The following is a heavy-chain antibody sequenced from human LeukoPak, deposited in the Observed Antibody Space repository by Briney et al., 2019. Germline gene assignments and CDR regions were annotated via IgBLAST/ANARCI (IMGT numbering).Heavy chain of an antibody. V-gene: IGHV3-21*01. D-gene: IGHD3-22*01. Sequence: PGGSLRLSCAASGFTFSSYSMNWVRQAPGKGLEWVSSISSSSSYIYYADSVKGRFTISRDNSKNTLFLQMNSLRAEDTAVYYCARARYYYDSSGNYYMDVWGKGTTVTISS. CDR3: ARARYYYDSSGNYYMDV. CDR2: ISSSSSYI. J-gene: IGHJ6*03. CDR1: GFTFSSYS.